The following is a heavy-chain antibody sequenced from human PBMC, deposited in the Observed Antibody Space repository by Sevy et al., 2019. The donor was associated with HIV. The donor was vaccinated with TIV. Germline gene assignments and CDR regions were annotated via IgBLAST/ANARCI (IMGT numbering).Heavy chain of an antibody. J-gene: IGHJ3*02. V-gene: IGHV4-39*01. CDR1: GDSIDSYGSY. D-gene: IGHD5-12*01. CDR2: IYYTGTT. Sequence: SETLSLTCSVSGDSIDSYGSYWGWIRQPPGKGLEWIGSIYYTGTTYYNPSLKSRATISVDTSKNEFSLRMTSATAADTAVYYCATKGVAVDAFDIRGQGTMVTVSS. CDR3: ATKGVAVDAFDI.